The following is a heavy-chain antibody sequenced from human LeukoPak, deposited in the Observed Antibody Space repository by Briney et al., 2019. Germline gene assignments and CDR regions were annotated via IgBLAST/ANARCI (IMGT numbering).Heavy chain of an antibody. CDR2: ISAYNGNT. CDR1: GYTFTSYG. CDR3: ARDGPVTPFSTSPYPNWFDP. Sequence: GASVKVSCKASGYTFTSYGISWVRQAPGQGLEWMGWISAYNGNTNYAQKLQGRVTMTTDTSTSTAYMELRSLRSDDTAVYYCARDGPVTPFSTSPYPNWFDPWGQGTLVTVSS. V-gene: IGHV1-18*04. J-gene: IGHJ5*02. D-gene: IGHD2-2*01.